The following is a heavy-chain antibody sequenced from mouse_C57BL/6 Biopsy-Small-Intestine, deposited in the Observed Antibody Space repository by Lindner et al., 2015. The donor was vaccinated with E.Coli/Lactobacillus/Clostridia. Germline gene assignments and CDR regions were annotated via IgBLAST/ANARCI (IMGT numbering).Heavy chain of an antibody. CDR1: GYAFGSSW. CDR3: ARRPLLWLRRGAMDY. V-gene: IGHV1-18*01. CDR2: ISPNTGGA. D-gene: IGHD2-2*01. Sequence: VQLQESGPELVKPGASVKISCKASGYAFGSSWMDWVKQRPGKGLEWIGHISPNTGGAVYNQKFKDRATLTVDMSSNTAFMELRSLTSEDSAVYYCARRPLLWLRRGAMDYWGQGTSVTVSS. J-gene: IGHJ4*01.